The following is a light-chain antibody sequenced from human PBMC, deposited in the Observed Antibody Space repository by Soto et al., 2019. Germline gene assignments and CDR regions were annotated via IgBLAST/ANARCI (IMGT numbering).Light chain of an antibody. J-gene: IGKJ1*01. CDR2: GAS. CDR1: QSVSSNY. V-gene: IGKV3-20*01. CDR3: QQYGSLSWT. Sequence: DIVLTQSPGTLSLSPGERATLSCRASQSVSSNYLAWYQQRPGQAPRLLIYGASTRAIGIPDRFSGSGSGTDFTLTISRLEPEDFAVYYCQQYGSLSWTFGQGTKVEIK.